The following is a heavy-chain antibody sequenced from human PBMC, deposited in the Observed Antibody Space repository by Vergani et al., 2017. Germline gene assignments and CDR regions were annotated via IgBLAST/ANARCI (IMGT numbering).Heavy chain of an antibody. V-gene: IGHV1-8*03. D-gene: IGHD2-2*01. Sequence: QVQLVQSGAEVKKPGASVKVSCKASGYTFTSYDINWVRQATGQGLEWMVWMNPNSGNTGYAQKCQGRVTITRNTSISTAYIELSSLRSEVTAVYYCAREDCSSTSCQYYFDYWRQGTLVTVSS. CDR1: GYTFTSYD. CDR3: AREDCSSTSCQYYFDY. J-gene: IGHJ4*02. CDR2: MNPNSGNT.